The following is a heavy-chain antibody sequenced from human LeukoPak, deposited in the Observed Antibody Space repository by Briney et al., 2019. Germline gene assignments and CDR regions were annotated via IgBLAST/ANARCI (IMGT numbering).Heavy chain of an antibody. CDR3: AREYYYYMDV. CDR2: IYYSGST. Sequence: SETLSLTCTVSGGSISSSSYYWGWIRQPPGKGLEWIGSIYYSGSTYYNPSLKSRVTISVDTSKNQFSLKLSSVTAADTAVYYCAREYYYYMDVWGKGTTVTVSS. V-gene: IGHV4-39*07. CDR1: GGSISSSSYY. J-gene: IGHJ6*03.